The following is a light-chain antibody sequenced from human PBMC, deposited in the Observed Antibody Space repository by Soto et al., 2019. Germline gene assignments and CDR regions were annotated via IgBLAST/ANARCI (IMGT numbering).Light chain of an antibody. CDR3: QQYDASPWT. J-gene: IGKJ1*01. V-gene: IGKV3-20*01. CDR1: QSISSNH. Sequence: EIVLTQSPGTLSLSPGERATLSCRASQSISSNHLAWYQHKPGQAPRLLINGASSRAPGIPDRFSGSESGTDFTLIISRLEPEDFAVYYCQQYDASPWTFGQGTKVEIK. CDR2: GAS.